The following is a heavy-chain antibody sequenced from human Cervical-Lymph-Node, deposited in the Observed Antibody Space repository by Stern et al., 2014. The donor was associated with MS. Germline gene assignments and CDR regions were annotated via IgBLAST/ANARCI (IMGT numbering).Heavy chain of an antibody. J-gene: IGHJ4*02. V-gene: IGHV3-23*04. Sequence: EVQLVESGGGLVQPGGSLRLSCAASGFTFSSYAMTWVRQAPGKGLEWVSSISIGGGSTYYADSVKGRFTISRDNSKNTLYLQMNSLRAEDTAVYYCAKVGVVWFFDYWGQGTLVTVSS. D-gene: IGHD3-22*01. CDR3: AKVGVVWFFDY. CDR2: ISIGGGST. CDR1: GFTFSSYA.